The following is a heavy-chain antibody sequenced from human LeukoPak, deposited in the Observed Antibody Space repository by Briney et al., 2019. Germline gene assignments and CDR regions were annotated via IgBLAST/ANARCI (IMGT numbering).Heavy chain of an antibody. J-gene: IGHJ5*02. CDR1: GDSISSGDYY. Sequence: SETLSLTCTVSGDSISSGDYYWSWIRQPAGKGLEWIGRISSSGSTNYNPSLKSRVTISVDTSKNQFSLKLSSVTAADTAVYYCARGYSSSWYQRPNWFDPWGQGTLVTVSS. CDR3: ARGYSSSWYQRPNWFDP. D-gene: IGHD6-13*01. CDR2: ISSSGST. V-gene: IGHV4-61*02.